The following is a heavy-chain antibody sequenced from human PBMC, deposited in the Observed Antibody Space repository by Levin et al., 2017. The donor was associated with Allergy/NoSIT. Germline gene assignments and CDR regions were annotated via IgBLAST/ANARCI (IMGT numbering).Heavy chain of an antibody. CDR3: VRDSLSVDGDLDY. CDR2: INSDGSST. D-gene: IGHD2-21*02. V-gene: IGHV3-74*01. Sequence: PGGSLRLSCAASRFTFSRHWMHWVRQAPGKGLVWVSRINSDGSSTLYADSVKGRFTISRDNAKNTLYLQMNSLRAEDTSVYYCVRDSLSVDGDLDYWGQGTLVTVSS. CDR1: RFTFSRHW. J-gene: IGHJ4*02.